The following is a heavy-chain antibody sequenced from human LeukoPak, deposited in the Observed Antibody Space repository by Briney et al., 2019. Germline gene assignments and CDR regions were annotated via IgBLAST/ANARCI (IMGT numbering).Heavy chain of an antibody. Sequence: GGSLRLSCAASGFTFSSYSMNWVRQAPGKGLEWVSSISSSSSYIYYADSVKGRFTISRDNAKNLLYLQMNSLRAEDTAVYYCARDWGYYYYYGMDVWGQGTTVTVSS. CDR3: ARDWGYYYYYGMDV. CDR1: GFTFSSYS. D-gene: IGHD3-16*01. V-gene: IGHV3-21*01. J-gene: IGHJ6*02. CDR2: ISSSSSYI.